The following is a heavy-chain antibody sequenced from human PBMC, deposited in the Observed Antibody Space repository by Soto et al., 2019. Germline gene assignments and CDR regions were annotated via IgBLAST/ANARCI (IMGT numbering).Heavy chain of an antibody. V-gene: IGHV4-59*08. CDR1: GGSISSYY. J-gene: IGHJ4*02. D-gene: IGHD1-26*01. CDR2: IYYSGST. CDR3: ARTVVWGASGPYYFDY. Sequence: PSETLSLTCTVSGGSISSYYWSWIRQPPGKGLEWIGYIYYSGSTNYNPSLKSRVTISVDTSKNQFSLKLSSVTAADTAVYYCARTVVWGASGPYYFDYWGQGTLVTVSS.